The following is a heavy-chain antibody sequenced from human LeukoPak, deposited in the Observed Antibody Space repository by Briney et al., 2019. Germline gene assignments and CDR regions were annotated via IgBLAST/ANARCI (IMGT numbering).Heavy chain of an antibody. Sequence: SETLSLTCAVYGGSFSGYYWSWIRQPPGKGLEWIGEINHSGSTKYNPPLKSRVTISVDTSKNQFSLKLSPVTAADTAVYYWARGLAVGGTFFDYWGQGTLVTVSS. CDR3: ARGLAVGGTFFDY. D-gene: IGHD6-19*01. CDR1: GGSFSGYY. V-gene: IGHV4-34*01. CDR2: INHSGST. J-gene: IGHJ4*02.